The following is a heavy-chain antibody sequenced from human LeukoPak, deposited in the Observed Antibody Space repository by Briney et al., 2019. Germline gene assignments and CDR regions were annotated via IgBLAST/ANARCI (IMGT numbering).Heavy chain of an antibody. D-gene: IGHD6-6*01. Sequence: PSETLSLTCAVYGGSFSGYYWSWIRQPPGKGLEWIGEINHSGSTNYNPSLKSRVTISVDTSKNQFSLKLSSVTAADTAVYYCARAFWVARPPYDYYYYMDVWGKGTTVTVSS. J-gene: IGHJ6*03. CDR3: ARAFWVARPPYDYYYYMDV. CDR2: INHSGST. CDR1: GGSFSGYY. V-gene: IGHV4-34*01.